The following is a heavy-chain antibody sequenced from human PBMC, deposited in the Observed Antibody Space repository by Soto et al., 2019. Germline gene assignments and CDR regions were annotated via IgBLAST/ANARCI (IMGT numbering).Heavy chain of an antibody. D-gene: IGHD3-9*01. CDR3: TRGALTGYYLLA. J-gene: IGHJ5*02. V-gene: IGHV3-15*07. Sequence: EVQLVESGGGLVKPGGSLRLSCAASGFTFSNAWMNWVRQAPGKGLEWVGRIKSKTDGGTTDYAAPVKGRFTISRDDSKNTLDLQMNSVKTEDTAVYYCTRGALTGYYLLAWGQGTLVTVSS. CDR2: IKSKTDGGTT. CDR1: GFTFSNAW.